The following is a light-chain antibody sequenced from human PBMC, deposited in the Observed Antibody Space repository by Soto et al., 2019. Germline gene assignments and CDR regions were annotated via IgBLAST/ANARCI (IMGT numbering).Light chain of an antibody. CDR3: QVWDDSSDSWV. CDR2: DDS. V-gene: IGLV3-21*02. Sequence: SSELTQPPSVSVAPGQTARITCGGNKIGSKSVHWYHQKPGQAPALVVYDDSDRPSGIPERFSGSNSWNTATLTISRVEAGDEADFYCQVWDDSSDSWVFGGGTKLTV. CDR1: KIGSKS. J-gene: IGLJ3*02.